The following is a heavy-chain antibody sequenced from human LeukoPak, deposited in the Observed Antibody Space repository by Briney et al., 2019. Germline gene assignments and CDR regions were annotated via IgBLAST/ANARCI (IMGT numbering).Heavy chain of an antibody. V-gene: IGHV4-61*09. J-gene: IGHJ4*02. CDR1: GGSISSGTYY. D-gene: IGHD3-3*01. CDR3: ARSRSTFTIFGVASSAFFDY. CDR2: IYASGST. Sequence: SETLSLTCTVSGGSISSGTYYWSWIRQPAGKGLEWIGHIYASGSTNYNPSLKSRVTISVDTSKNQFSLKLSSVTAADTAVYYCARSRSTFTIFGVASSAFFDYWGQGTLVTVSS.